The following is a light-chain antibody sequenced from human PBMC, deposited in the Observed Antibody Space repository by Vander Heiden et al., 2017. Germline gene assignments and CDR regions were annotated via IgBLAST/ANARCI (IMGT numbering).Light chain of an antibody. CDR2: QAS. V-gene: IGKV1-5*01. Sequence: DTQMAQSPSTLSASVGDRVTITCRASQGISTWLAWYQHKPGRAPRLLIYQASTLESAVSSRFSGSGSGTEFTLIISSLQPDDVAHYYCQQYNSYPLTFGGGTKVE. CDR1: QGISTW. CDR3: QQYNSYPLT. J-gene: IGKJ4*01.